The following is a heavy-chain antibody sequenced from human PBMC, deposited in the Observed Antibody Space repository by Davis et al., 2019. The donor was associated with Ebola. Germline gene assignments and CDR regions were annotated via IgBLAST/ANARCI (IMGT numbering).Heavy chain of an antibody. CDR1: GGSISSGGYY. V-gene: IGHV4-61*08. CDR2: IYYSGST. CDR3: ARDSGDLKDWYFDL. J-gene: IGHJ2*01. Sequence: MPSETLSLTCTVSGGSISSGGYYWSWIRQHPGKGLEWIGYIYYSGSTNYNPSLKSRVTISVDTSKNQFSLKLSSVTAADTAVYYCARDSGDLKDWYFDLWGRGTLVTVSS. D-gene: IGHD3-10*01.